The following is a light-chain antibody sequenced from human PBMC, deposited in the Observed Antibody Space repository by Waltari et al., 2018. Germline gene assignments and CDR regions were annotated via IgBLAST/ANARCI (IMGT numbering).Light chain of an antibody. V-gene: IGLV4-69*01. Sequence: QLVVTQSPSASAFLGASVKLTCTLSSGHGSYAIAWHQQQPQKGPRFLLRVNSDGSHNKGDAVPYRFSGSSSGAERYLIISSLQSEDEADYYCQTWDTDIVVFGGGTKLTV. CDR2: VNSDGSH. CDR1: SGHGSYA. CDR3: QTWDTDIVV. J-gene: IGLJ2*01.